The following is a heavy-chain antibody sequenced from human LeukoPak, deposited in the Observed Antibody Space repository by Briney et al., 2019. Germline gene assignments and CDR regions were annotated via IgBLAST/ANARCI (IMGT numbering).Heavy chain of an antibody. D-gene: IGHD4-23*01. CDR2: ISSSGSTI. CDR3: ARYEHGGIDY. Sequence: GGSLRLSCAASGFTFSDYYMSWIRQAPGKGLEWISYISSSGSTIYYADSVKGRFTISRDNSRNTLFLQLKNLRVEGTAVYYCARYEHGGIDYWGQGILVTVSS. CDR1: GFTFSDYY. J-gene: IGHJ4*02. V-gene: IGHV3-11*01.